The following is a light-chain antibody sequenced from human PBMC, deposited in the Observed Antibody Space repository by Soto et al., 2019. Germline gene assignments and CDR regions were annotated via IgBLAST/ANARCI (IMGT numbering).Light chain of an antibody. CDR3: QQYYTAPYT. V-gene: IGKV4-1*01. CDR2: WAS. CDR1: QSVLYSSNNKNY. J-gene: IGKJ2*01. Sequence: DIVMTQSPDSLAVSLGERATINCKSSQSVLYSSNNKNYLALFQQKPGQPPNLLIYWASTRESGVPDRFSGSGSGTDFTLTISSLQAEDVAVYYCQQYYTAPYTFGPGTKLEIK.